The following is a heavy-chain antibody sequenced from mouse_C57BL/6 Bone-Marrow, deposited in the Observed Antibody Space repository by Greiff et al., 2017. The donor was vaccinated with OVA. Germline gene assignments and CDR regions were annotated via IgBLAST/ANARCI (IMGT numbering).Heavy chain of an antibody. CDR3: ARDGYYIAY. CDR1: GFTFSSYA. D-gene: IGHD2-3*01. J-gene: IGHJ3*01. V-gene: IGHV5-4*03. Sequence: EVNLVESGGGLVKPGGSLKLSCAASGFTFSSYAMSWVRQTPEKRLEWVATISDGGSYTYYPDNVKGRFTISRDNAKNNLYLQMSHLKSEDTAMYYCARDGYYIAYWGQGTLVTVSA. CDR2: ISDGGSYT.